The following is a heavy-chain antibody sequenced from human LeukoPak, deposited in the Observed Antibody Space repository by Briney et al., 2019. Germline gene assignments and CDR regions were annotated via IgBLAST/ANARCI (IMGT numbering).Heavy chain of an antibody. V-gene: IGHV1-2*02. CDR2: TNPNSGGT. Sequence: ASVKVSCKASGYTFTDYYMHWVRQAPGQGLEWVGWTNPNSGGTNYAQKFQGRVTVTRDTSTSTAYMELNRLRYDDTAVYYCARVWGTVTTPTWFDYWGQGTLVTVSS. CDR1: GYTFTDYY. J-gene: IGHJ4*02. CDR3: ARVWGTVTTPTWFDY. D-gene: IGHD4-17*01.